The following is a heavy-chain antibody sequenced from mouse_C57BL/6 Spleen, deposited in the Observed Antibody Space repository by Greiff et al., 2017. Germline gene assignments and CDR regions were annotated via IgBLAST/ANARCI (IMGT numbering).Heavy chain of an antibody. J-gene: IGHJ2*01. CDR2: IDPENGDT. CDR1: GFNIKDDY. Sequence: VQLQQSGAELVRPGASVKLSCTASGFNIKDDYMHWVKQRPEQGLEWIGWIDPENGDTEYASKFQGKATITADTSSNTAYLQLSSLTSEDTAVYYCTRGIYYDYDGYYFDYWSQGTNLTVSS. D-gene: IGHD2-4*01. CDR3: TRGIYYDYDGYYFDY. V-gene: IGHV14-4*01.